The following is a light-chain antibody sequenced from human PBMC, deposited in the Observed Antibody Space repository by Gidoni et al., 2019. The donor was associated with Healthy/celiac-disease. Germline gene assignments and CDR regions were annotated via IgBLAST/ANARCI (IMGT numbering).Light chain of an antibody. Sequence: EIVMTQSPATLSVSPGERATLSCRASHSVSSNLAWYQQKPGQAPRLLIYGASTRATGSPARFSGSGSGTEFTLTNSSLQSEDFAVYYRQQDNNWPPLTFGGGTKVEIK. V-gene: IGKV3-15*01. CDR1: HSVSSN. J-gene: IGKJ4*01. CDR2: GAS. CDR3: QQDNNWPPLT.